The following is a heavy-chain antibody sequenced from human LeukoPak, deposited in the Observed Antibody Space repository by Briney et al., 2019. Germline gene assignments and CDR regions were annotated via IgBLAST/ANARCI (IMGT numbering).Heavy chain of an antibody. CDR1: GYTFTGYY. CDR2: INPNSGGT. D-gene: IGHD6-19*01. Sequence: ASVTVSCKASGYTFTGYYMHWVRQAPGQGLEWMGWINPNSGGTNYAQKFQGRVTMTRDTSISTAYMELSRLRSDDTAVYYCARDPVGSSGWYKRSYYFDYWGQGTLVTVSS. J-gene: IGHJ4*02. V-gene: IGHV1-2*02. CDR3: ARDPVGSSGWYKRSYYFDY.